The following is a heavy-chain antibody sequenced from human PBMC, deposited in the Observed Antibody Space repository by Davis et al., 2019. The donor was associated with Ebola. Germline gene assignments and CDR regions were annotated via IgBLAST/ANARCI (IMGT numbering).Heavy chain of an antibody. Sequence: PSETLSLTCTVSGGSISSGDYYWSWIRQPPGKGLEYIGYIYYTGGTYYNPSLKSRVTISVDTSKNQFSLRLSSVTAADTAVYYCARDSSAYDDAEYFQHWGQGTLVTVSS. J-gene: IGHJ1*01. CDR1: GGSISSGDYY. D-gene: IGHD3-22*01. V-gene: IGHV4-30-4*01. CDR2: IYYTGGT. CDR3: ARDSSAYDDAEYFQH.